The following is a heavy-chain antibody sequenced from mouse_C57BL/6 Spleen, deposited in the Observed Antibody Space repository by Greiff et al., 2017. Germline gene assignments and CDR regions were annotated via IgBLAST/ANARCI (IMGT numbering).Heavy chain of an antibody. J-gene: IGHJ2*01. Sequence: EVQLVESGGGLVKPGGTLKLSCAASGFTFSDYGMHWVRQAPEKGVEWVAYISSGSSTIYYADTVKCRIPISRDNAKNTLFLQMTSLRSEDTAMYYCARLYYYGSGSFDYWGQGTTLTVSS. CDR1: GFTFSDYG. V-gene: IGHV5-17*01. D-gene: IGHD1-1*01. CDR3: ARLYYYGSGSFDY. CDR2: ISSGSSTI.